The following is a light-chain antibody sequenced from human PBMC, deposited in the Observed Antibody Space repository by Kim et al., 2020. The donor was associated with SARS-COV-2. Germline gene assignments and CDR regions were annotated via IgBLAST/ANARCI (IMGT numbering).Light chain of an antibody. J-gene: IGLJ3*02. Sequence: TVTISSTRSSGSIASNYVQWYQQRPGSAPTTVIYADTQRPSGVPNRFSGSIDSSSNSASLTISGMRPEDEADYYCQSYDSSNHWVFGGGTQLTVL. CDR1: SGSIASNY. V-gene: IGLV6-57*03. CDR2: ADT. CDR3: QSYDSSNHWV.